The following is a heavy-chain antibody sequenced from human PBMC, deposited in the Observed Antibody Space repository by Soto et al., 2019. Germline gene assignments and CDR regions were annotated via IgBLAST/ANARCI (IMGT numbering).Heavy chain of an antibody. V-gene: IGHV3-64D*06. CDR2: VSRKGNNI. CDR1: GFTLSSYD. CDR3: VKEEIVVAGGFDY. Sequence: GGSLRLSCSASGFTLSSYDMHWVRQAPGKGLEYVSGVSRKGNNIYYADSVKGRFTISRDTFKNTLFLQMTSLRAEDTAVFYCVKEEIVVAGGFDYWGQGTLVTVSS. D-gene: IGHD1-26*01. J-gene: IGHJ4*02.